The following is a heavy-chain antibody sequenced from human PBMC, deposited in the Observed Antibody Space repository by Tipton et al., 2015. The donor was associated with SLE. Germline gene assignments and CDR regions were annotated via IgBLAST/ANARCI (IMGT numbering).Heavy chain of an antibody. V-gene: IGHV3-23*03. CDR3: AKDGAGTYFQH. D-gene: IGHD6-13*01. CDR2: IYSGGST. J-gene: IGHJ1*01. CDR1: GFTFSSYA. Sequence: SLRLSCGGFGFTFSSYAMSWVRQAPGKGLEWVSVIYSGGSTYYADSVKGRFTISRDNSKNTLYLQMNSLRAEDTAVYYCAKDGAGTYFQHWGQGTLVTVSS.